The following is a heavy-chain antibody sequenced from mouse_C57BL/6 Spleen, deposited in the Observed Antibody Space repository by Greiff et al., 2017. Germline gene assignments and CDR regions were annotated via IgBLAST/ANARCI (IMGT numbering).Heavy chain of an antibody. CDR2: INYDGSST. V-gene: IGHV5-16*01. CDR1: GFTFSDYY. CDR3: ARGRDYYGYYYAMDY. D-gene: IGHD1-1*01. Sequence: EVKLMESEGGLVQPGSSMKLSCTASGFTFSDYYMAWVRQVPDKGLEWVANINYDGSSTYYLDSLKGRFIISRDNAKNILYLQMSSLKSEDTATYYCARGRDYYGYYYAMDYWGQGTSVTVSS. J-gene: IGHJ4*01.